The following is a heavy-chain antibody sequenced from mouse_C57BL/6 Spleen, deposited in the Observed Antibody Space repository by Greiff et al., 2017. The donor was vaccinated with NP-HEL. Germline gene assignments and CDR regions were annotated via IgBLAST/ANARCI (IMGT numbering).Heavy chain of an antibody. V-gene: IGHV5-16*01. J-gene: IGHJ2*01. Sequence: EVKLVESEGGLVQPGRSMKLSCTASGFTFSDYYMAWVRQVPEKGLEWVANINYDGSSTYYLDSLKSRFIISRDNAKNILYLQMSSLKSEDTATDYCARDTTDYFDYWGQGTTLTVSS. D-gene: IGHD1-1*01. CDR2: INYDGSST. CDR1: GFTFSDYY. CDR3: ARDTTDYFDY.